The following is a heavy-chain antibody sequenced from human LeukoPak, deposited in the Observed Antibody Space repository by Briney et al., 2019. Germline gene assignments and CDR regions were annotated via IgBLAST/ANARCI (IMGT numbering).Heavy chain of an antibody. CDR1: GFTFRNYV. D-gene: IGHD3-10*01. J-gene: IGHJ4*02. Sequence: GGSLRLSCGASGFTFRNYVMNWVRQARGKGLEWVSAIGGTDGTTFYAAFVKGRFTISRDNSRNTLYLQMNSLRAEDTAVYYCTKRIDGAGSYYIDFWGQGTVVTVSS. CDR3: TKRIDGAGSYYIDF. CDR2: IGGTDGTT. V-gene: IGHV3-23*01.